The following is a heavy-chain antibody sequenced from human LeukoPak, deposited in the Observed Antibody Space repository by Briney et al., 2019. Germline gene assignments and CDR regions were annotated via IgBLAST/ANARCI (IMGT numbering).Heavy chain of an antibody. CDR2: MNQDGSEQ. CDR1: GFDFDNYW. D-gene: IGHD2-8*01. CDR3: TRGQGCAY. Sequence: GGSLRLSCAASGFDFDNYWMTWVRQAPGKGLEWVANMNQDGSEQYYVDSVKGRFTISRDNGKKSLYLQMNSLRAEDTAVYYCTRGQGCAYWGQGTLVTVSS. J-gene: IGHJ4*02. V-gene: IGHV3-7*04.